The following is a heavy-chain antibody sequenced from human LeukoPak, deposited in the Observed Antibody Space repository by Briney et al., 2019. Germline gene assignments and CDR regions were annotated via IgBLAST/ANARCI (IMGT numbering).Heavy chain of an antibody. CDR1: GFTFSSYG. Sequence: GGSLRLSCAASGFTFSSYGMNWVRQAPGKGLEWVSSISSSSSYIYYTDSVKGRFTISRDNAKNSLYLQMSSLRAEDTAVYYCARGFLARPGFFDYWGPGTLVTVSS. CDR3: ARGFLARPGFFDY. J-gene: IGHJ4*02. CDR2: ISSSSSYI. D-gene: IGHD3-3*01. V-gene: IGHV3-21*06.